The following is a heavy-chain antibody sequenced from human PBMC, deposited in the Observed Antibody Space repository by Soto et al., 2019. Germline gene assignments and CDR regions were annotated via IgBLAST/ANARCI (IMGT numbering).Heavy chain of an antibody. D-gene: IGHD3-3*01. J-gene: IGHJ5*02. V-gene: IGHV4-31*03. Sequence: SETLSLTCTVSGGSISSGGYYWSWIRQHPGKGLEWIGYIYYSGSTYYNPSLKSRVTISVDTSKNQFSLKLSSVTAADTAVYYCARVHDFWSGPAWFDPWGQGTLVTVSS. CDR2: IYYSGST. CDR1: GGSISSGGYY. CDR3: ARVHDFWSGPAWFDP.